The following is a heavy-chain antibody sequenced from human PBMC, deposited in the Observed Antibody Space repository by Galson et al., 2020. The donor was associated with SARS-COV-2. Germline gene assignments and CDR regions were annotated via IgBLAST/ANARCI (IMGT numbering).Heavy chain of an antibody. D-gene: IGHD5-18*01. J-gene: IGHJ4*02. Sequence: ASVKVSCKASGGTFSSYAISWVRQAPGQGLEWMGGIIPIFGTANYAQKFQGRVTITADESTSTAYMELSSLRSEDTAVYYCARDSSITPELWWASWMLDYWGQGTLVTVSS. CDR3: ARDSSITPELWWASWMLDY. V-gene: IGHV1-69*13. CDR1: GGTFSSYA. CDR2: IIPIFGTA.